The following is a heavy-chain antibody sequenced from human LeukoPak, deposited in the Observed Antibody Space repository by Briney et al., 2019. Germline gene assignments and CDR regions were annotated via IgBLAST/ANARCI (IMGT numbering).Heavy chain of an antibody. CDR3: ARSIKRGLFDY. D-gene: IGHD3-10*01. CDR2: VYYNGSS. J-gene: IGHJ4*02. Sequence: SSETLSLTCTVSGXSIGFYYRNWIRQPPGKGLEWIGCVYYNGSSNYNPSLKSRVTISVDTSKIQFSLKLSSVTAADTAVYYCARSIKRGLFDYWGQGSLVTVSS. CDR1: GXSIGFYY. V-gene: IGHV4-59*01.